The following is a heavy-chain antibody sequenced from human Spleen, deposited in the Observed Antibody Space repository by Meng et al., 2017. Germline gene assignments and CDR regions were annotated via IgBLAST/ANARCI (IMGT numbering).Heavy chain of an antibody. CDR1: GYTFSNYG. V-gene: IGHV1-18*01. CDR2: INAYNGDT. Sequence: AQPVQSGGEVKTPGASVKVSCKASGYTFSNYGITWVRQAPGQGLEWMGWINAYNGDTNYAQTLQGRVTMTTDTSTSTAYMELRSLRSDDTAVYYCARVEVGITSGDYWGQGTLVTVSS. D-gene: IGHD1-26*01. J-gene: IGHJ4*02. CDR3: ARVEVGITSGDY.